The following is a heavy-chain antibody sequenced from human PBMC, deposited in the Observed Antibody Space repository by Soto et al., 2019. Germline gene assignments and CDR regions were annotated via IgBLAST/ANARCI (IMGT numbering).Heavy chain of an antibody. CDR2: IYPGDSDT. V-gene: IGHV5-51*01. CDR1: GYSFTSYW. D-gene: IGHD2-15*01. CDR3: ARRPYCSGGSCYWFDP. Sequence: LGESLKISCKGSGYSFTSYWIGWVRQMPGKGLEWMGIIYPGDSDTRYSLSFQGQVTISADKSISTAYLQWSSLKASDTAMYYCARRPYCSGGSCYWFDPWGQGTLVTVSS. J-gene: IGHJ5*02.